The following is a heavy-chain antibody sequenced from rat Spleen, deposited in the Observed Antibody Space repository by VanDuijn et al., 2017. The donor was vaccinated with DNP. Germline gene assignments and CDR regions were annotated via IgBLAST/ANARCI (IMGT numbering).Heavy chain of an antibody. CDR1: GYSITSNY. CDR2: INYSGTT. Sequence: EVRLQESGPGLVKPSQSLSLTCSVTGYSITSNYWAWIRKFPGNKMEWMGYINYSGTTGYNPSLKSRISITRDTSKNQFLLRVNSVTTEDTATYYCARGLNYGGYNYYWYFDFWGPGTMVTVSS. D-gene: IGHD1-11*01. V-gene: IGHV3-1*01. J-gene: IGHJ1*01. CDR3: ARGLNYGGYNYYWYFDF.